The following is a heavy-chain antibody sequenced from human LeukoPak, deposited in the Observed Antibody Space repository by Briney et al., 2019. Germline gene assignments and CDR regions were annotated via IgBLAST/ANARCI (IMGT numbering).Heavy chain of an antibody. J-gene: IGHJ5*02. CDR1: GYSFNDKY. CDR2: INPNSGGT. V-gene: IGHV1-2*02. CDR3: ARAGGRSWFDP. Sequence: ASVTVSFKAPGYSFNDKYLHWVRQAPGQGLEWMGSINPNSGGTNYAQKFQGRVTMTTDTSMSTAYMELSRLTSDDTAVDYCARAGGRSWFDPWGQGTLVTVSS.